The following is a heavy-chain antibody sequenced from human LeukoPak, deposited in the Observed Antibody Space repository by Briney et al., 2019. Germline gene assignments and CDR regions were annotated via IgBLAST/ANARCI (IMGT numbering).Heavy chain of an antibody. CDR2: IYYSGST. V-gene: IGHV4-59*08. CDR3: ASLLHTRYCSGGSCYSAFAGMGV. Sequence: PSETLSLTCTVSGVSISSYYWSWIRQPPGKGLEWIGYIYYSGSTNYNPSLKSRVTISVDTSKNQFSLKLSSVTAADTAVYYCASLLHTRYCSGGSCYSAFAGMGVWGQGTTVTVSS. D-gene: IGHD2-15*01. J-gene: IGHJ6*02. CDR1: GVSISSYY.